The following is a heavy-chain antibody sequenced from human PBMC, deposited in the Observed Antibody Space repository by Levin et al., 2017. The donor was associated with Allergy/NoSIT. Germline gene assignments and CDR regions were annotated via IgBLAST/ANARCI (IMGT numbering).Heavy chain of an antibody. CDR3: AILVAVAGPADDAFDI. CDR1: GFTFSSYS. V-gene: IGHV3-64*01. D-gene: IGHD6-19*01. J-gene: IGHJ3*02. CDR2: ISSNGGST. Sequence: GGSLRLSCAASGFTFSSYSMNWVRQAPGKGLEWVSSISSNGGSTYYANSVKGRFTISRDNSKNTLYLQMGSLRAEDMAVYYCAILVAVAGPADDAFDIWGQGTMVTVSS.